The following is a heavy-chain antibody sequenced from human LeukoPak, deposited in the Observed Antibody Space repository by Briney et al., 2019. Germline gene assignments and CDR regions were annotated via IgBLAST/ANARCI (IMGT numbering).Heavy chain of an antibody. Sequence: ASVKVSCKASGYTFTSYDIKWVRQATGQGLEWMGWMNPNSGNTGYAQKFQGRVTMTRNTSISTAYMELSSLRSEDTAVYYCARGQRGANTFFWSPPRNKPFDYWGQGTLVTVSS. J-gene: IGHJ4*02. D-gene: IGHD6-25*01. CDR1: GYTFTSYD. CDR2: MNPNSGNT. CDR3: ARGQRGANTFFWSPPRNKPFDY. V-gene: IGHV1-8*01.